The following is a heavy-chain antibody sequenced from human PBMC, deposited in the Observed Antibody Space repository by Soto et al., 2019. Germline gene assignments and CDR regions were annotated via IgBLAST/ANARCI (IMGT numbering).Heavy chain of an antibody. CDR3: ASGLGSWYHWCDP. Sequence: QVQLQESGPGLVKPSETLSLTCTVSGGSVSSGSYYWSWIRQPPGKGLEWIGYIYYSGSTNYNPSLKSRVTISVDTSKNQFSLKLSSVTAADTAVYYCASGLGSWYHWCDPWGQGTLVTVSS. CDR1: GGSVSSGSYY. J-gene: IGHJ5*02. V-gene: IGHV4-61*01. CDR2: IYYSGST. D-gene: IGHD6-13*01.